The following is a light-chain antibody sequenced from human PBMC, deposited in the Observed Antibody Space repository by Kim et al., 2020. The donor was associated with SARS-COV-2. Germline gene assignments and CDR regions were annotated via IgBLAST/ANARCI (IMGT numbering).Light chain of an antibody. Sequence: QSVTISCTGASSDVGGYNYVSWYQHHPGKAPKLMIYEVSRRPSGVPDRFSGSKSGNTASLTVSGLQAEDEADYYCSSYAGSNTVVFGTGTKVTVL. CDR3: SSYAGSNTVV. J-gene: IGLJ1*01. V-gene: IGLV2-8*01. CDR2: EVS. CDR1: SSDVGGYNY.